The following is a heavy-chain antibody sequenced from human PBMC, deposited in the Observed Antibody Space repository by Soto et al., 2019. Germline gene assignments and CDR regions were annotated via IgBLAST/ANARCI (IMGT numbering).Heavy chain of an antibody. J-gene: IGHJ4*02. CDR3: ARSPTRGYSYGPRGYYFDY. V-gene: IGHV4-31*03. Sequence: SETLSLTCTVSGGSISSGGYYWSWIRQHPGKGLEWTGYIYYSGSTYYNPSLKSRVTISVDTSKNQFSLKLSSVTAADTAVYYCARSPTRGYSYGPRGYYFDYWGQGTLVTVSS. CDR2: IYYSGST. D-gene: IGHD5-18*01. CDR1: GGSISSGGYY.